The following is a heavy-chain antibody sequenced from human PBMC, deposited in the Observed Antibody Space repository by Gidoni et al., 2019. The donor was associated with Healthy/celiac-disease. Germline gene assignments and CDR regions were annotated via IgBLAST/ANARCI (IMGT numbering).Heavy chain of an antibody. V-gene: IGHV1-18*04. Sequence: QVQLVQSGAEVKKPVASVQVSCTASGYTFTSYCLSWVRQAPGQGLEWMGWISAYNGNTNYSQKLQGRVTMTKDTSTRTADMELRSLRSDDTAVYYWARLRSTRVRGAKYYYYGMDVWGQGTTVTVSS. CDR2: ISAYNGNT. J-gene: IGHJ6*02. CDR1: GYTFTSYC. CDR3: ARLRSTRVRGAKYYYYGMDV. D-gene: IGHD3-10*01.